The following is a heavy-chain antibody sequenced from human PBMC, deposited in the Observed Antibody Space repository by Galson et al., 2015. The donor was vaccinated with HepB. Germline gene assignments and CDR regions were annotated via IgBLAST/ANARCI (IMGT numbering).Heavy chain of an antibody. CDR2: IKSKTDGGTT. D-gene: IGHD1-20*01. J-gene: IGHJ6*02. CDR3: TTPYNWNHHWPENNYYYYYGMDV. V-gene: IGHV3-15*01. CDR1: GFTFSNAW. Sequence: SLRLSCAASGFTFSNAWMSWVRQAPGKGLEWVGRIKSKTDGGTTDYAAPVKGRFTISRDDSKNTLYLQMNSLKTEDTAVYYCTTPYNWNHHWPENNYYYYYGMDVWGQGTTVTVSS.